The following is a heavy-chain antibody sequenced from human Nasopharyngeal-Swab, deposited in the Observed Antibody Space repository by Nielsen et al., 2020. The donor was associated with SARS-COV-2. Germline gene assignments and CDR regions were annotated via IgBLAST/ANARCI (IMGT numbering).Heavy chain of an antibody. Sequence: WVRQAPGQSLEWMGWINGDTGNTKYPEKFQGRVTITRDRSTKTAYMEPRSLRSEDTAVYYCARERPEHYFDLWGPGTLVTVSS. CDR3: ARERPEHYFDL. D-gene: IGHD2-21*01. J-gene: IGHJ4*02. V-gene: IGHV1-3*01. CDR2: INGDTGNT.